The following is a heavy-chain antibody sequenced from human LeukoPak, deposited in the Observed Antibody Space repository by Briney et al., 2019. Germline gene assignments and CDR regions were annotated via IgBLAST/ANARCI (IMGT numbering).Heavy chain of an antibody. J-gene: IGHJ1*01. CDR2: TYYRTKWYY. CDR1: DDSFSSNSAT. Sequence: SQTPSLTSAISDDSFSSNSATWHWIRQSPSRGLEWLGRTYYRTKWYYDYAVSVESRMTINPDTSKNQFSLQLNSVTPEDTAVYYCTSGVHGRVTSLFLNWGQGSLVTVSS. V-gene: IGHV6-1*01. CDR3: TSGVHGRVTSLFLN. D-gene: IGHD2-21*01.